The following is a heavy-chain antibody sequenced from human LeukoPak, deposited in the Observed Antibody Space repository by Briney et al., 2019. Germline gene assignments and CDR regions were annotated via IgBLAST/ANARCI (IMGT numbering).Heavy chain of an antibody. D-gene: IGHD3-16*01. V-gene: IGHV3-53*01. CDR1: GFSFSGHY. J-gene: IGHJ6*02. CDR3: ARDRPYYDKGDMDV. CDR2: LFTDGTT. Sequence: GGSLRLSCAASGFSFSGHYMSWVRQAPGKGLQWVSILFTDGTTYYADSVRGRFAISRDSYRNPLYLHMTGLRADDTVLYFCARDRPYYDKGDMDVWGQGTMVTVSS.